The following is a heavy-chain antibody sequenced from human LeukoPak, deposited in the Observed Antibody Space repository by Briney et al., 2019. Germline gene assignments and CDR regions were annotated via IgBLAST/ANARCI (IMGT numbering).Heavy chain of an antibody. CDR2: ISGSGGST. Sequence: GGSLRLSCAASGFTFSSYAMSWVRQAPGKGLEWVPAISGSGGSTYYADSVKGRFTISRDNSKNTLYLQMNSLRAEDTAVYYCAKDGGGWYSSGWYYFDSWGQGTLVSVSS. J-gene: IGHJ4*02. V-gene: IGHV3-23*01. CDR3: AKDGGGWYSSGWYYFDS. D-gene: IGHD6-19*01. CDR1: GFTFSSYA.